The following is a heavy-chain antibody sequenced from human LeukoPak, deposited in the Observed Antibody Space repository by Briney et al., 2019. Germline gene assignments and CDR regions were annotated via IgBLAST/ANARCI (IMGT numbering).Heavy chain of an antibody. CDR2: ISGSGGST. CDR3: AKSIAAAGTYYYYYGMDV. J-gene: IGHJ6*02. CDR1: GFTFSSYA. Sequence: SGGSLRLSCAASGFTFSSYAMSWVRQAPGKGLEWVSAISGSGGSTYYADSVKGRFTISRDNSKNTLYLQMNSLRAEDTAVYYCAKSIAAAGTYYYYYGMDVWGQGTTVTVSS. V-gene: IGHV3-23*01. D-gene: IGHD6-13*01.